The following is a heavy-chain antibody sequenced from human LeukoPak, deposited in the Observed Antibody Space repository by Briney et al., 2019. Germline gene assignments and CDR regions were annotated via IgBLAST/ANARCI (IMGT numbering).Heavy chain of an antibody. CDR3: ARRGGYDILTGYDPYYFDY. D-gene: IGHD3-9*01. V-gene: IGHV4-34*01. Sequence: SETLSLTCAVYGGSFSGYYWSWIRQPPGKGLEWIGEINHSGSTNYNPPLKSRVTISVDTSKNQFSLKLSSVTAADTAVYYCARRGGYDILTGYDPYYFDYWGQGTLVTVSS. CDR2: INHSGST. CDR1: GGSFSGYY. J-gene: IGHJ4*02.